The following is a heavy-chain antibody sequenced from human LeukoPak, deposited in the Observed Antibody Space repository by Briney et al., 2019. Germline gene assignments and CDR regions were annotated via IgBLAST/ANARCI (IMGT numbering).Heavy chain of an antibody. J-gene: IGHJ3*02. D-gene: IGHD3-22*01. CDR3: ARDPYDSSGSSYAAFDI. CDR2: IKEDGSEE. CDR1: GFTFSNSR. V-gene: IGHV3-7*01. Sequence: GGSLRLSCAASGFTFSNSRMTWVRQAPGKGLEWVANIKEDGSEEHYVGSVKGRFTISRDNAKNSLYLQMDSLRAEDTAVYYCARDPYDSSGSSYAAFDIWGQGTMVTVSS.